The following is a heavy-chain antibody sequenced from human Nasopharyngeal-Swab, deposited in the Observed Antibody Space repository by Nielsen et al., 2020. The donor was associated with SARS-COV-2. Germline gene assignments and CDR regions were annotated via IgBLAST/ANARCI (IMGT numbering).Heavy chain of an antibody. CDR2: ISSSDSTT. V-gene: IGHV3-48*03. J-gene: IGHJ4*02. Sequence: VRQAPEKGLEWVSYISSSDSTTYYADSVKGRFTISRDNAKNSLYLQMNSLRVEDTGVYYCARADSSGWFFSDWGRGTLVTVSS. CDR3: ARADSSGWFFSD. D-gene: IGHD6-19*01.